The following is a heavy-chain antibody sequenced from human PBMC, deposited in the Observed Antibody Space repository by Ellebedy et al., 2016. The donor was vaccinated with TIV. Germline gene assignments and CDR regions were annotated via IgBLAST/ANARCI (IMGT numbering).Heavy chain of an antibody. Sequence: MPSETLSLTCTVSGGFITSSDSYWGWIRPPQGRGLEWIATIEYRGNIYYNASLKSRVIISADISKNQFSLQVSSLTAADTAVDYCARVKATGDQARGLIDAWGQGTLVTVSS. CDR2: IEYRGNI. CDR3: ARVKATGDQARGLIDA. J-gene: IGHJ5*02. V-gene: IGHV4-39*01. CDR1: GGFITSSDSY. D-gene: IGHD1-26*01.